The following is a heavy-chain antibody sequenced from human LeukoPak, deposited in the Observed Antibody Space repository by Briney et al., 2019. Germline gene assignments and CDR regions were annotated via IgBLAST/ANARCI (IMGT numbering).Heavy chain of an antibody. V-gene: IGHV1-18*01. CDR3: ARQLGDWYGFPTYYYYMDV. D-gene: IGHD6-19*01. J-gene: IGHJ6*03. CDR1: GYTFTSYG. CDR2: ISAYNGNT. Sequence: ASVKVSCKASGYTFTSYGISWVRQAPGQGLEWMGWISAYNGNTNYAQKLQGRVTMTTDTSTSTAYMELRSLRSDDTAVYYCARQLGDWYGFPTYYYYMDVWGKGTTVTVSS.